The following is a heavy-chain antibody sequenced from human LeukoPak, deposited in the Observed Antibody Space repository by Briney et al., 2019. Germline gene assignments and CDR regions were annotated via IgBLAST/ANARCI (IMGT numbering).Heavy chain of an antibody. CDR1: GGSISSGGYY. J-gene: IGHJ3*02. D-gene: IGHD3-10*01. Sequence: SETLSLTCTVSGGSISSGGYYWSWIRQHPGKGLEWIGYIYYSGSTYYNPSLKSRVTISVDTSKNQFSLKLSSVTAADTAVYYCARHDSYGSGSTTVDAFDIWGQGTMVTVSS. CDR3: ARHDSYGSGSTTVDAFDI. CDR2: IYYSGST. V-gene: IGHV4-31*03.